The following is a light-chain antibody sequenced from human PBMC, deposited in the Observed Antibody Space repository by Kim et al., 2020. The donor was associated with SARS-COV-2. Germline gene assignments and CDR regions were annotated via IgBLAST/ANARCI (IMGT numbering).Light chain of an antibody. CDR2: DEN. J-gene: IGLJ1*01. CDR3: CSRDSTAKDYV. CDR1: SLRKSY. Sequence: SSELTQDPTVSVALGQTVRITCQGDSLRKSYASWYQQKPGQAPILVMSDENNRPSGTPDRFSGSSSGSTASLTITGAQAEDEADYYCCSRDSTAKDYVFG. V-gene: IGLV3-19*01.